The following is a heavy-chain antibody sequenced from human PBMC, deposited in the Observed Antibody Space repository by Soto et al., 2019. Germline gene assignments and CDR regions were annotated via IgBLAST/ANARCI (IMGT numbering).Heavy chain of an antibody. Sequence: GGSLRLSCAASGFTFSDYYMTWIRQAPGKGLEWVSYITSSGAGVYYPDSVKGRFTISRDNAKRSLYLQMSSLRAEDTAVYYCARAYSDAFDIWGQGTRVTVSS. D-gene: IGHD2-15*01. J-gene: IGHJ3*02. CDR3: ARAYSDAFDI. CDR2: ITSSGAGV. V-gene: IGHV3-11*01. CDR1: GFTFSDYY.